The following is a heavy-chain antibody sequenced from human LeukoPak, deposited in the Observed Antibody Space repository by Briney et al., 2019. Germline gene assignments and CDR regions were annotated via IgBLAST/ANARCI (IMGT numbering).Heavy chain of an antibody. V-gene: IGHV3-7*01. Sequence: GGSLRLSCAVSGFTVNHNYLSWVRQAPGKGLEWVANIDGDGSGKYYGDSVKGRFTISRDNAKNSLYLQMNNLRAEDTAVYYCARGDFWSGDYWGQGTLVTVSS. D-gene: IGHD3-3*01. J-gene: IGHJ4*02. CDR1: GFTVNHNY. CDR3: ARGDFWSGDY. CDR2: IDGDGSGK.